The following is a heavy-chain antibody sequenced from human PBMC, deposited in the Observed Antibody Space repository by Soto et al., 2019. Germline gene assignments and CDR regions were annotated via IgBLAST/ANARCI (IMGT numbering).Heavy chain of an antibody. D-gene: IGHD5-18*01. Sequence: PGGSLRLSCAASGFTFSSYGMHWVRQAPGKGLEWVAVIWYDGSNKYYADSVKGRFTISRDNSKNTLYLQMNSLRAEDTAVYYCARDGSYSPYYYYYYYMDVWGKGTTVTVSS. V-gene: IGHV3-33*01. CDR2: IWYDGSNK. J-gene: IGHJ6*03. CDR3: ARDGSYSPYYYYYYYMDV. CDR1: GFTFSSYG.